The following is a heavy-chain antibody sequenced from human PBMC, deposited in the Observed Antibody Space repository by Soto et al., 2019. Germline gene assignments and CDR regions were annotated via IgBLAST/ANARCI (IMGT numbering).Heavy chain of an antibody. Sequence: QAQVVQSGAEVRKPGSSVKLSCKASEGTFNSYAIAWVRQAPGQGLEWMGGIIPYYNTLNYAQKFQDRVTITADDTTNTVYMELSSLRSDDTAVYFCASGASRWYPYFFDSWAQGTLVTVSS. J-gene: IGHJ4*02. D-gene: IGHD6-13*01. V-gene: IGHV1-69*01. CDR1: EGTFNSYA. CDR2: IIPYYNTL. CDR3: ASGASRWYPYFFDS.